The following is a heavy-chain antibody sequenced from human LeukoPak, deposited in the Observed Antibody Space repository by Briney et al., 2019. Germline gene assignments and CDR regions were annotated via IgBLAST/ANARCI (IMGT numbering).Heavy chain of an antibody. Sequence: SETLSLTCAVSGDSIGSGYYWGWIRQPPGKGLEWIGYIYYSGSTNYNPSLKSRVTISVDTSKNQFSLKLSSVTAADTAVYYCARLRGDSILYYYYYMDVWGKGTTVTVSS. V-gene: IGHV4-38-2*01. CDR2: IYYSGST. J-gene: IGHJ6*03. D-gene: IGHD2-21*02. CDR3: ARLRGDSILYYYYYMDV. CDR1: GDSIGSGYY.